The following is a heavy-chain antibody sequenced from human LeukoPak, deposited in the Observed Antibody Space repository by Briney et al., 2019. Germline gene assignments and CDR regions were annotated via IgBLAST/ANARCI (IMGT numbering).Heavy chain of an antibody. V-gene: IGHV3-30*04. D-gene: IGHD6-13*01. CDR1: GFAFSSYA. CDR2: VSFDGSDK. Sequence: GGSLRLSCAASGFAFSSYAMHWVRQAPGKGLEWVSVVSFDGSDKYYVDSVKGRFSISRDNSKNTLYLQMNSLRAEDTAVYYCARESSGYSSSWYSYYYGMDVWGQGTTVTVSS. J-gene: IGHJ6*02. CDR3: ARESSGYSSSWYSYYYGMDV.